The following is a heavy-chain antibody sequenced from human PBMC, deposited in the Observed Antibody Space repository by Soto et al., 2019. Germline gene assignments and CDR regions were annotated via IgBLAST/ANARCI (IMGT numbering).Heavy chain of an antibody. D-gene: IGHD6-13*01. J-gene: IGHJ4*02. CDR3: ARGVSAGKGSPPDF. CDR2: ISGSGGST. V-gene: IGHV3-23*01. CDR1: GFTFSGFS. Sequence: EMQLLESGGGLVQPGGSLRLSCAASGFTFSGFSMSWVRQAPGKGLDWVSAISGSGGSTYSADSVKGRFTISRDNSKNTLYLKMSSLRAEDTAVYYCARGVSAGKGSPPDFWRQRSLVTVSS.